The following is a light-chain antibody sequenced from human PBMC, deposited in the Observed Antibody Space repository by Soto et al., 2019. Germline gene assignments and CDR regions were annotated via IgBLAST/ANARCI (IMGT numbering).Light chain of an antibody. Sequence: EIVLTQSPATLSLSPGGRATLSCRASQNINRYLAWYHQKPGQPPRLLIYDASTRATGIPARFSGSGSGTDFTLTISSLEPEDFAVYYCQQRSNWPLITFGQGTRLEI. V-gene: IGKV3-11*01. CDR3: QQRSNWPLIT. CDR1: QNINRY. J-gene: IGKJ5*01. CDR2: DAS.